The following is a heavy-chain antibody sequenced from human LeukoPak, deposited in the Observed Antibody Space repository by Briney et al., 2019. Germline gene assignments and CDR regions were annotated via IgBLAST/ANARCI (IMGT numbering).Heavy chain of an antibody. J-gene: IGHJ4*02. D-gene: IGHD3-3*01. CDR2: ISSSSSTI. CDR3: ARGGELRFLEWLLPFDY. V-gene: IGHV3-48*01. CDR1: RFTLSTYW. Sequence: PGGSLRLSCAASRFTLSTYWMSWVRQAPGKGLEWVSYISSSSSTIYYADSVKGRFTISRDNAKNSLYLQMNSLRAEDTAVYYCARGGELRFLEWLLPFDYWGQGTLVTVSS.